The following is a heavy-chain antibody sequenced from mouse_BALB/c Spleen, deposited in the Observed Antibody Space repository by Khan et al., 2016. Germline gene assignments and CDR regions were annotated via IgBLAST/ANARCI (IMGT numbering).Heavy chain of an antibody. CDR2: INTNTEEP. Sequence: QIQLVQSGPELKKPGETVKISCKASGYTFTNYGMNWVKQAPGKGLKWMGWINTNTEEPTYAEEFKGRFAFSLETSARTAYLQINNLKNEDTATYFCAEDYYGSNWFAYWGQGTLVTVSA. CDR3: AEDYYGSNWFAY. V-gene: IGHV9-3*02. D-gene: IGHD1-1*01. J-gene: IGHJ3*01. CDR1: GYTFTNYG.